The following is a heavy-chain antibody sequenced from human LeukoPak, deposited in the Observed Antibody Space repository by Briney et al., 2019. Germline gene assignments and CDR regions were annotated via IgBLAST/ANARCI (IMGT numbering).Heavy chain of an antibody. CDR3: AHRRVVPAAMLEVWFDP. CDR1: GFSLSTSGVG. V-gene: IGHV2-5*02. D-gene: IGHD2-2*01. J-gene: IGHJ5*02. Sequence: SGPTLVNPTQPLTLTCTFSGFSLSTSGVGVGWIRQPPVKALESLTLMYWDDDKRYSPSLKSRLTITKDTSKNQVVLTMTNMDPVDTATYYCAHRRVVPAAMLEVWFDPWGQGTLVTVS. CDR2: MYWDDDK.